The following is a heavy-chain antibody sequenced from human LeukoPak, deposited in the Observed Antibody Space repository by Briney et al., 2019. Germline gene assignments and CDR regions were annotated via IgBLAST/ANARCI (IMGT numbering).Heavy chain of an antibody. CDR2: INPSGGST. J-gene: IGHJ4*02. D-gene: IGHD1-20*01. Sequence: ASVKVSCKASGYTFTSYYMHWVRQAPGQGLEWMGIINPSGGSTSYAQKFQGRVTMTRDMSTSTVYMELSSLRSEDTAVYYCARGPMDNWNDANFDYWGQGTLVTVSS. CDR3: ARGPMDNWNDANFDY. CDR1: GYTFTSYY. V-gene: IGHV1-46*01.